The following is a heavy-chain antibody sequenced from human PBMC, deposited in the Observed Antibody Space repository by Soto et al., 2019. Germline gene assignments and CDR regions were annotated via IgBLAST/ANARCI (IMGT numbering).Heavy chain of an antibody. J-gene: IGHJ6*02. V-gene: IGHV3-48*03. D-gene: IGHD3-22*01. CDR3: GREYFDSRGYRSCMDV. Sequence: PVGSLRLSCAASRCTFSSYEMNWVRQSPGKGLEWVSYISSTSTIIYYADSVKGRFTISRDNAKNSLYLKMNSLRAEDTAIYYCGREYFDSRGYRSCMDVWCQGSTVTVSS. CDR1: RCTFSSYE. CDR2: ISSTSTII.